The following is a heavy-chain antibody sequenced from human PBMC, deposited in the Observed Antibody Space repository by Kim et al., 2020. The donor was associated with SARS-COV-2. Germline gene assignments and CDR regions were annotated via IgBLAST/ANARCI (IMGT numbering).Heavy chain of an antibody. D-gene: IGHD5-18*01. V-gene: IGHV3-23*01. Sequence: AGSVKGRFTISRDNSKKTLYLQMNSLRAEDTAVYYCAKDLYTYGYLGFDYWGQGTLVTVSS. J-gene: IGHJ4*02. CDR3: AKDLYTYGYLGFDY.